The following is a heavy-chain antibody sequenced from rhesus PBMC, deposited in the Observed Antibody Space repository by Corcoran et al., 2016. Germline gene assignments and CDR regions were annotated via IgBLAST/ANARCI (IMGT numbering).Heavy chain of an antibody. CDR1: GGSISGYY. Sequence: QLQLQESGPGLVKPSETLSLTCAVSGGSISGYYWSWIRQPPGKGLEWIGNIDGNIAGTNYNPSLKSRVTISKDTSKKQFSLKLTSVTAADTAVYYCARGGGTAAFDYWGQGVLVTVSS. D-gene: IGHD1-44*01. J-gene: IGHJ4*01. CDR2: IDGNIAGT. V-gene: IGHV4-81*01. CDR3: ARGGGTAAFDY.